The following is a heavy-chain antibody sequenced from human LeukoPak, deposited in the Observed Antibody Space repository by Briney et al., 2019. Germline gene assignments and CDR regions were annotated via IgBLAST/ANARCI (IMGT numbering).Heavy chain of an antibody. CDR3: ARDQVSDYYYYMDV. CDR1: GFAFSSYW. CDR2: IKQDGSEK. V-gene: IGHV3-7*01. J-gene: IGHJ6*03. Sequence: GGSLRLSCAASGFAFSSYWMSWVRQAPGKGLEWVANIKQDGSEKYYVDSVKGRFTISRDNAKNSLYLQMNSLRAEDTAVYYCARDQVSDYYYYMDVWGKGTTVTVSS. D-gene: IGHD6-25*01.